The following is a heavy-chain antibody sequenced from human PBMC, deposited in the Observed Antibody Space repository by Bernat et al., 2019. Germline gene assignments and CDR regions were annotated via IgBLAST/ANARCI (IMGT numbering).Heavy chain of an antibody. V-gene: IGHV3-66*01. CDR3: ARGWACSGGSCYPFDY. J-gene: IGHJ4*02. CDR2: IYSGGST. D-gene: IGHD2-15*01. Sequence: EVQLVESGGGLVQPGGSLRLSCAASGFTVSSNYMSWVRQAPGKGLEWVSVIYSGGSTYYADSVKGRFTISRDNSKNTLYLQMNSLRAEDTAVYYCARGWACSGGSCYPFDYWGQGTLVTVSS. CDR1: GFTVSSNY.